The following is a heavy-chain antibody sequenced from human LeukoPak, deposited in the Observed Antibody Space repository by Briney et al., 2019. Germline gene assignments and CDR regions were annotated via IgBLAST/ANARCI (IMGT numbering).Heavy chain of an antibody. CDR2: IKQDGSEK. CDR1: GFTFSSYG. J-gene: IGHJ4*02. CDR3: ARVQWELRSEGSYFDY. D-gene: IGHD1-26*01. Sequence: GGSLRLSCAASGFTFSSYGMSRVRQAPGKGLEWVANIKQDGSEKYYVDSVKGRFTMSRDNAKNSLYLQMNSLRAEDTAVYYCARVQWELRSEGSYFDYSGQGALVTVSS. V-gene: IGHV3-7*01.